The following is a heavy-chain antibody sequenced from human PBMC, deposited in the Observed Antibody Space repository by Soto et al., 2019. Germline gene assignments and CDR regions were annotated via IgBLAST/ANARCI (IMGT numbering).Heavy chain of an antibody. J-gene: IGHJ6*02. Sequence: QVQLVQSGAEVKRPGSSVKVSCKAAGDMFRNSAFTWVRQAPGQGLAWMGVIIPLFRKTDVAQKFQGRVNLTADASTSSLYMEVSSLTSAGTAVYYCARARLSNGDPNIYFFYCLDVCGQGTKLTVS. D-gene: IGHD3-10*01. CDR1: GDMFRNSA. CDR3: ARARLSNGDPNIYFFYCLDV. V-gene: IGHV1-69*19. CDR2: IIPLFRKT.